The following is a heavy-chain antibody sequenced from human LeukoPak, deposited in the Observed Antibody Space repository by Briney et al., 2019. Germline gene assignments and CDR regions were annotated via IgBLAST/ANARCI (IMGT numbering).Heavy chain of an antibody. CDR1: GYTFTSYY. Sequence: ASVKVSCKASGYTFTSYYMHWVRQAPGQGLEWMGIINPSGGSTSYAQKFQGRVTMTRDTSTSTVYMELRSLRSDDTAVYYCARLPDREEQLWFPRDYWGQGTLVTVSS. CDR2: INPSGGST. V-gene: IGHV1-46*01. CDR3: ARLPDREEQLWFPRDY. J-gene: IGHJ4*02. D-gene: IGHD5-18*01.